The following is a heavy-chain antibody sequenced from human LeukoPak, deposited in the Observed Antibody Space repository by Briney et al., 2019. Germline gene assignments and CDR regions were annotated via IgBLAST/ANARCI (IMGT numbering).Heavy chain of an antibody. CDR1: GYTLTELS. J-gene: IGHJ4*02. CDR2: FDPEDGET. Sequence: ASVKVSCKVSGYTLTELSMHWVRQAPGKGLEWMGGFDPEDGETIYAQKFQSRVTMTEDTSTDTAHMELSSLRSEDTAVYYCAANSWFGELNLDYWGQGTLVTVSS. V-gene: IGHV1-24*01. D-gene: IGHD3-10*01. CDR3: AANSWFGELNLDY.